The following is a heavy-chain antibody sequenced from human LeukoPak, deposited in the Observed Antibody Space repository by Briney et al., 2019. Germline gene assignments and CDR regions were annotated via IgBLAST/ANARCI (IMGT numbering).Heavy chain of an antibody. Sequence: PSETLSLTCTVSGGSISNSSYYWAWVRQPPGKGLEWIGSICYSGSTYYNPSLESRVTVSVDTSKNQFSLKLSSVTVADTAMYYCARTERHFYESSGYYQYYFDYWGQGILVTVSS. CDR2: ICYSGST. J-gene: IGHJ4*02. CDR1: GGSISNSSYY. CDR3: ARTERHFYESSGYYQYYFDY. D-gene: IGHD3-22*01. V-gene: IGHV4-39*01.